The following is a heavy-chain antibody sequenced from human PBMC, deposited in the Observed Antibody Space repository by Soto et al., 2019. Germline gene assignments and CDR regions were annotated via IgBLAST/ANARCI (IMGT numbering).Heavy chain of an antibody. Sequence: SETLSLTCTVSGGSISSGGYYWSWIRQHPGKGLGWIGYIYYSGSTYYNPSLKSRVTISVDTSKNQFSLKLSSVTAADTAVYYCARGRNVLRFLEWSNWFDPWGQGTLVTVSS. D-gene: IGHD3-3*01. CDR2: IYYSGST. V-gene: IGHV4-31*03. J-gene: IGHJ5*02. CDR3: ARGRNVLRFLEWSNWFDP. CDR1: GGSISSGGYY.